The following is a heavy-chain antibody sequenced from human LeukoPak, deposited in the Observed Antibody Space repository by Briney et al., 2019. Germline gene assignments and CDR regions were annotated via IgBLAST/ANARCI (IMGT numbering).Heavy chain of an antibody. J-gene: IGHJ3*02. Sequence: SETLSLTCTVSGGSISSYYWSWIRQPAGKGLEWIGRIYTSGSTNYNPSLKSRVTISVDTSKNQFSLKLSSVTAADTAVYYCASEVHSIAVAGTGGAFDIWGQGTMVTVSS. V-gene: IGHV4-4*07. CDR1: GGSISSYY. CDR3: ASEVHSIAVAGTGGAFDI. D-gene: IGHD6-19*01. CDR2: IYTSGST.